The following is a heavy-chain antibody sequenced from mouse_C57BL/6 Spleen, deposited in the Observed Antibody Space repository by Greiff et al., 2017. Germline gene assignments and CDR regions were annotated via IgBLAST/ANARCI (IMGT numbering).Heavy chain of an antibody. Sequence: EVMLVESGGGLVQPGGSLSLSCAASGFTFTDYYMSWVRQPPGTALEWLGFIRNKANGYTTEYSASEKGRLTISRDNSQSSLYLQMYALRAEDSATYYCASGGYYGWFAYWGQGTLGTVSA. D-gene: IGHD1-1*01. J-gene: IGHJ3*01. CDR3: ASGGYYGWFAY. V-gene: IGHV7-3*01. CDR1: GFTFTDYY. CDR2: IRNKANGYTT.